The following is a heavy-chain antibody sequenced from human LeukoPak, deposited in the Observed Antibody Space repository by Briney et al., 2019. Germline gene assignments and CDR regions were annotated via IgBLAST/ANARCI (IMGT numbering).Heavy chain of an antibody. CDR1: GFTFSSYA. Sequence: PGGSLRLSCAASGFTFSSYAMHWVRQAPGTGLEWVAVISYDGSNKYYADSVKGRFTISRDNSKNSLYLQMNSLRAEDTAVYYCARDEGVGDYPGAFGYWGQGTLVTVSS. D-gene: IGHD4-17*01. V-gene: IGHV3-30*04. CDR2: ISYDGSNK. CDR3: ARDEGVGDYPGAFGY. J-gene: IGHJ4*02.